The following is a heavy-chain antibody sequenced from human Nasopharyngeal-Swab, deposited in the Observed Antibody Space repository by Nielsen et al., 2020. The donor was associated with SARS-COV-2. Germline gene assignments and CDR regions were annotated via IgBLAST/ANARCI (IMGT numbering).Heavy chain of an antibody. CDR2: IYLGDSDT. CDR1: GYSFTSYW. D-gene: IGHD5/OR15-5a*01. Sequence: KVSCKGSGYSFTSYWIGWVRQMPGKGLEWMGIIYLGDSDTRYSPSFQGQVTISADKSISTAYLQWSSLKASDIAMYYCARIPSTLPDYWGQGTLVTVSS. V-gene: IGHV5-51*01. CDR3: ARIPSTLPDY. J-gene: IGHJ4*02.